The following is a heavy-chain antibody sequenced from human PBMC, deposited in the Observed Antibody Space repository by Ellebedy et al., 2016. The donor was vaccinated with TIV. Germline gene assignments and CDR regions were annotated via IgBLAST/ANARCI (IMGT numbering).Heavy chain of an antibody. Sequence: AASVKVSCKASGYPFTSHAMHWVRQAPGQRLEWMGWINAGNGNTKYSQNLQGRVTITMDTSASTAYMEVSSLRAEDTAVYYCARDRLEGAGNYMDVWGKGTTVTVSS. V-gene: IGHV1-3*01. CDR1: GYPFTSHA. J-gene: IGHJ6*03. D-gene: IGHD6-19*01. CDR2: INAGNGNT. CDR3: ARDRLEGAGNYMDV.